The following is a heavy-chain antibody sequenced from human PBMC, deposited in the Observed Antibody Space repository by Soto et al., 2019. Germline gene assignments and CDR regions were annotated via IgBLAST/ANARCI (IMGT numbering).Heavy chain of an antibody. D-gene: IGHD3-10*01. V-gene: IGHV3-21*01. CDR2: ISSSSSYI. Sequence: EVQLVESGGGLVKPGGSLRLSCAASGFTFSSYSMNWVRQAPGKGLEWVSSISSSSSYIYYADSVKGRFTISRDNAKNSLYLQMNSLRAEDTAVYYCARAMYYYGSGSYYWARMYGMDVWGQGTTVTVSS. CDR1: GFTFSSYS. CDR3: ARAMYYYGSGSYYWARMYGMDV. J-gene: IGHJ6*02.